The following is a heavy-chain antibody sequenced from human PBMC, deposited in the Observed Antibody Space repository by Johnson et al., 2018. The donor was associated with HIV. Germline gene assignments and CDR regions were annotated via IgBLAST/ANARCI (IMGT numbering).Heavy chain of an antibody. Sequence: VQLLESGGGLVQPGGSLRLSCAASGFTVSSNYMSWVRQAPGKGLEWVSVIYSGGSTYYADSVKGRFTISRDNSKNTLYLQMNSLRAEDTALYYCARDGELLIIGPDAFDIWGQGTMVTVSS. CDR1: GFTVSSNY. V-gene: IGHV3-66*02. CDR2: IYSGGST. CDR3: ARDGELLIIGPDAFDI. D-gene: IGHD3-9*01. J-gene: IGHJ3*02.